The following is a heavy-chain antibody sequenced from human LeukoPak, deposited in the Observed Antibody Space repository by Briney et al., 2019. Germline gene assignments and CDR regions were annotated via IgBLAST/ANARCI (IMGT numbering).Heavy chain of an antibody. J-gene: IGHJ5*02. CDR1: GYTFTSNY. CDR2: ISPSGGST. CDR3: ARDNSVRDEAWWFNR. V-gene: IGHV1-46*01. Sequence: ASVKVSCKAFGYTFTSNYMNWVRQAPGQGPEWMGVISPSGGSTTYAQKFQGRVTLTRDMSTSTDYLELSSLRSEDTAVYYCARDNSVRDEAWWFNRWGQGTLVTVSS. D-gene: IGHD5-24*01.